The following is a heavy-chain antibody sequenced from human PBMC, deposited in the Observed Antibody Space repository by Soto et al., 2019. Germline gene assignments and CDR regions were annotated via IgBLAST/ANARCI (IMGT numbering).Heavy chain of an antibody. CDR3: ARSQGSSTSLEIYYYYYYGMDV. CDR2: IIPISDTT. CDR1: GCTFSSYA. J-gene: IGHJ6*02. V-gene: IGHV1-69*06. D-gene: IGHD2-2*01. Sequence: QVQLVQSGAEVKKPGSSVKVSCKASGCTFSSYAISWVRQAPGQGLEWMGGIIPISDTTNYAQKFQGRVTSTADKSTSTAYMELSSLRSEDTAVYYCARSQGSSTSLEIYYYYYYGMDVWGQGTKVTVSS.